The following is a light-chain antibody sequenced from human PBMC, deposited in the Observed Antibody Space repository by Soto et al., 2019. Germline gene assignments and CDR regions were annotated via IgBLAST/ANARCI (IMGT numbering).Light chain of an antibody. J-gene: IGLJ3*02. V-gene: IGLV2-11*01. CDR2: DVS. Sequence: QSVLTQPRSVSGSPGQSVTISCTGTNSDIGGYNYVSWYQQHPGKAPKVMIYDVSRRPSGVPDRFSGSKSGNTASLTISGLQAEDEADYYCCSYARTYIFWVFGGGTQLTVL. CDR1: NSDIGGYNY. CDR3: CSYARTYIFWV.